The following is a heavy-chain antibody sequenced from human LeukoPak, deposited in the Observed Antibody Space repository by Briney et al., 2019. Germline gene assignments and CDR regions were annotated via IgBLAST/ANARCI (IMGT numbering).Heavy chain of an antibody. Sequence: SETLSLTCSVSTYSINSGYYWGWIRQPPGKGLEWIGSMYHSGSTYYNPSLKSRVTISVDTSKNQFSLKLSSVTAADTAVYYCARVRRTYYYYMDVWGKGTTVTVSS. V-gene: IGHV4-38-2*02. CDR3: ARVRRTYYYYMDV. J-gene: IGHJ6*03. CDR1: TYSINSGYY. CDR2: MYHSGST.